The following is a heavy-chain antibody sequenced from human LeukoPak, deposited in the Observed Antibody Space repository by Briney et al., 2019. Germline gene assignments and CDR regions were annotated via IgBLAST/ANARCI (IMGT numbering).Heavy chain of an antibody. CDR3: ASSYGYEGHYYHYYYMDV. D-gene: IGHD5-18*01. V-gene: IGHV4-59*08. CDR2: IYYSGST. CDR1: GGSISSYY. Sequence: PSETLSLTCTVSGGSISSYYWSWIRQPPGKGLEWIGYIYYSGSTNYNPSLKSRVTISVDTSKNQFSLKLSTVTAADTAVYYCASSYGYEGHYYHYYYMDVWGKGTTVTVSS. J-gene: IGHJ6*03.